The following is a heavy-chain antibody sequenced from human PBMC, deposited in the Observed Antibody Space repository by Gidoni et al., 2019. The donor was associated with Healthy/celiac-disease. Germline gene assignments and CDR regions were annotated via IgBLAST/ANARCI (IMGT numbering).Heavy chain of an antibody. CDR3: ARAPIGGYYGSGSYLGH. Sequence: QVQLVQSGAEVKKPGASVKVSCKASGYTFTGYYMHWVRQAPGQGLEWMGWINPNSGGTNYAQKFQGWVTMTRDTSISTAYMELSRLRSDDTAVYYCARAPIGGYYGSGSYLGHWGQGTLVTVSS. V-gene: IGHV1-2*04. J-gene: IGHJ4*02. CDR1: GYTFTGYY. CDR2: INPNSGGT. D-gene: IGHD3-10*01.